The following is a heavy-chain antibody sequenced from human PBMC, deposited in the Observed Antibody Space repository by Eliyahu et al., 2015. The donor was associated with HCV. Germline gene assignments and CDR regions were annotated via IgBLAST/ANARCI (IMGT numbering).Heavy chain of an antibody. D-gene: IGHD6-13*01. V-gene: IGHV3-30*18. Sequence: QVQLVESGGGVVQPGRSLRLSCAASGFTFSNFRMHWFRQAPDKGLEWVALISYDGSDKYYADSVKGRFTISRDNSKNTLYLQMNSLTTADTALYYCAQSRSSNWFAYWGRGTLVTVSS. CDR3: AQSRSSNWFAY. J-gene: IGHJ4*02. CDR2: ISYDGSDK. CDR1: GFTFSNFR.